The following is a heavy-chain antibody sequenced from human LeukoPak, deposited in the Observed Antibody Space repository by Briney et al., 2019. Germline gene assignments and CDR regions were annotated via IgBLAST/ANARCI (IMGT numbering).Heavy chain of an antibody. CDR2: IGSSSSTI. Sequence: AGGSLRLSCAASGFTFSSYSMNWARQAPGKGLEWVSYIGSSSSTIYYADSVKGRFTISRDNSKNTLYLQMNSLRAEDTAVYYCAGARSYYYDSSGIKGAFDIWGQGTMVTVSS. CDR3: AGARSYYYDSSGIKGAFDI. J-gene: IGHJ3*02. CDR1: GFTFSSYS. V-gene: IGHV3-48*01. D-gene: IGHD3-22*01.